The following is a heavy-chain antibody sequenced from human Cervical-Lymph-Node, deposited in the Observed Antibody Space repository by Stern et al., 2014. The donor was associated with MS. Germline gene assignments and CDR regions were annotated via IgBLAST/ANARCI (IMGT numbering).Heavy chain of an antibody. CDR1: GFSFSSYA. J-gene: IGHJ4*02. D-gene: IGHD2-15*01. CDR3: ARVVFPTVPWLGCDY. CDR2: ISYDGSNK. V-gene: IGHV3-30-3*01. Sequence: QVQLVQSGGGVVQPGRSLRLSCAASGFSFSSYAMHWVRQAPGKGLEWVAVISYDGSNKYYADSLKGRFTISRDNSKNTLYLQMNSLRTEDTAVYYCARVVFPTVPWLGCDYWGQGTLVTVSS.